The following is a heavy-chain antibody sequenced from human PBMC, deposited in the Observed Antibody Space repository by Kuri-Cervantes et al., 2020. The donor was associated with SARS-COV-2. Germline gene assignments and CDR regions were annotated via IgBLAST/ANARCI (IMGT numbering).Heavy chain of an antibody. CDR1: GFTFSSYE. D-gene: IGHD3-22*01. Sequence: GESLKISCAASGFTFSSYEMNWVRQAPGKGLEWVSHISSSGSTIYYADSVKGRFTISRDNAKNSLYLQMNSLRAEDAAVYYCARDPTSYYYDSSGSYFDYWGQGTLVTVSS. V-gene: IGHV3-48*03. J-gene: IGHJ4*02. CDR2: ISSSGSTI. CDR3: ARDPTSYYYDSSGSYFDY.